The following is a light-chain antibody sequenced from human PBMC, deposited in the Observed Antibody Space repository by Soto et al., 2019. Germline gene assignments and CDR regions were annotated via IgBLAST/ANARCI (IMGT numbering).Light chain of an antibody. CDR1: QSISSY. V-gene: IGKV1-39*01. CDR3: QQSYSTLTWT. J-gene: IGKJ1*01. Sequence: DIQMTQSPSSLSASVGDRVTITCRASQSISSYLNWYQQKPGKAPKLLFYDASSLQSGVPSRFSGSGSGTDFTLTISSLQPEDFATYYCQQSYSTLTWTFGQGTKV. CDR2: DAS.